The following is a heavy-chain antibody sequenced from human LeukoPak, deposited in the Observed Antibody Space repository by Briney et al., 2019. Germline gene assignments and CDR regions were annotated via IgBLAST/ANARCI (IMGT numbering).Heavy chain of an antibody. Sequence: PSETLSLTCTVSGGSISSYYWSWIRQPPGKGLEWIGYIYYSGSTNYNPSLKSRVTISVDTSKNQFSLKLSSVTAADTAVYYCARRAWDILTGPYYYYYGMDVWGQGTTVTVSS. CDR1: GGSISSYY. V-gene: IGHV4-59*08. CDR2: IYYSGST. CDR3: ARRAWDILTGPYYYYYGMDV. J-gene: IGHJ6*02. D-gene: IGHD3-9*01.